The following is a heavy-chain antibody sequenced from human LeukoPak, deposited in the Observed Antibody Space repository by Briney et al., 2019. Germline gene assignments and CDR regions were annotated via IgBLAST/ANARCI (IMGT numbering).Heavy chain of an antibody. CDR3: ARAQAGGDSYYDSGTSPNIDY. V-gene: IGHV3-48*02. D-gene: IGHD3-16*01. J-gene: IGHJ4*02. CDR1: GFTFSSYA. CDR2: ISSSSRTI. Sequence: GGSLRPSCAASGFTFSSYAMNWVRQAPGKGLEWVSYISSSSRTIYYADSVRGRFSISRDNAKNSLYLQMNSLRDEDTAVYYCARAQAGGDSYYDSGTSPNIDYWGQGTLVTVSS.